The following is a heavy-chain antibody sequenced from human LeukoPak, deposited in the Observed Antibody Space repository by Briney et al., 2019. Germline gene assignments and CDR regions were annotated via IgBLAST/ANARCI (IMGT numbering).Heavy chain of an antibody. CDR3: ARDSADDSSGYYPFDY. CDR2: ISGTSSYI. CDR1: GFTLSNYW. D-gene: IGHD3-22*01. J-gene: IGHJ4*02. Sequence: PGGSLRLSCAASGFTLSNYWIHWVRQAPGKGLVWVSSISGTSSYIYYADSVKGRFTISRDNAKNSLNLQMNSLRAEDTAIYYCARDSADDSSGYYPFDYWGQGTQVSVSS. V-gene: IGHV3-21*01.